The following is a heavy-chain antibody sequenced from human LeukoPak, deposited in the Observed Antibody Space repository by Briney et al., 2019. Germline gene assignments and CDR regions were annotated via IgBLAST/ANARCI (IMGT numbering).Heavy chain of an antibody. Sequence: GGSLRLSCAASGFTFDGYAMHWVRQTPGKGLEWVSGITWDSGNKHYADSVKGRFTISRDNAKNSLYLQMNSLRAEDTAIYYCARDREEKARIGGMDVWGQGTTVIVSS. CDR3: ARDREEKARIGGMDV. J-gene: IGHJ6*02. CDR2: ITWDSGNK. CDR1: GFTFDGYA. D-gene: IGHD3-16*01. V-gene: IGHV3-9*01.